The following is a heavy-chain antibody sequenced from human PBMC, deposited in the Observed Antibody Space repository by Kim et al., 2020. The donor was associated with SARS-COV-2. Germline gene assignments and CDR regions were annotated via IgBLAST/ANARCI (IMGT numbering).Heavy chain of an antibody. CDR3: AKCPVTCRSSPFDS. Sequence: GGSLRLSCAASGFTFSSCSMSWVRQAPGKGLEWVSVIGVNGVTTYYADSVKGRFTISRDNSKNTLFLQMNTLRAEDTAVYYCAKCPVTCRSSPFDSWGQGTLVTVSS. CDR1: GFTFSSCS. D-gene: IGHD6-6*01. CDR2: IGVNGVTT. V-gene: IGHV3-23*01. J-gene: IGHJ4*02.